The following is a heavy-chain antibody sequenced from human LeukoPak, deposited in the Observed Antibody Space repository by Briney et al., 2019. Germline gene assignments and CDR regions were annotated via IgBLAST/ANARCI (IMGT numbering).Heavy chain of an antibody. Sequence: GGSLRLSCAASGFTVSSKYMSWVRQAPGKGLEWVSVIYSSDNRYYADTVKGRFTISRDNSKNTVYLQMNSLRAEDTAVYYCARDSGGKDYYYGMDVWGQGTTVTVSS. CDR2: IYSSDNR. V-gene: IGHV3-66*01. J-gene: IGHJ6*02. CDR1: GFTVSSKY. CDR3: ARDSGGKDYYYGMDV. D-gene: IGHD3-16*01.